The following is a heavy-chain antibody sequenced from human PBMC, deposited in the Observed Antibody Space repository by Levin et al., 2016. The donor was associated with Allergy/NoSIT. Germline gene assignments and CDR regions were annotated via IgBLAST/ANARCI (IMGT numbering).Heavy chain of an antibody. CDR3: ARGTPYYDFWSGFAHWFDP. CDR1: GGSFSGYY. Sequence: SETLSLTCAVYGGSFSGYYWSWIRQPPGKGLEWIGEINHSGSTNYNPSLKSRVTISVDTSKNQFSLKLSSVTAADTAVYYCARGTPYYDFWSGFAHWFDPWGQGTLVTVSS. D-gene: IGHD3-3*01. V-gene: IGHV4-34*01. J-gene: IGHJ5*02. CDR2: INHSGST.